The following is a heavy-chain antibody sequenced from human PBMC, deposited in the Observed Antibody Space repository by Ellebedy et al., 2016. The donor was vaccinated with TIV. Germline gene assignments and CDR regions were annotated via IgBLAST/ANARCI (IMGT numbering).Heavy chain of an antibody. CDR2: IYDSGST. CDR1: GGSISSYY. Sequence: MPSETLSLTCTVSGGSISSYYWSWIRQPPGKGLEWIGYIYDSGSTNYYPSLKRRVTISVDTSKNQFSLKLSSVTAADTAVYDCARHRVIRGKMPSIYFDYWGQGALVTVSS. J-gene: IGHJ4*02. CDR3: ARHRVIRGKMPSIYFDY. D-gene: IGHD3-3*01. V-gene: IGHV4-59*08.